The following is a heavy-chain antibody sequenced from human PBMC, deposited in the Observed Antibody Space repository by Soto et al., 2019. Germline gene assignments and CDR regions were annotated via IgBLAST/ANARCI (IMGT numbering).Heavy chain of an antibody. D-gene: IGHD3-3*01. V-gene: IGHV3-33*01. Sequence: QVQLVESGGGVVQPGRSLRLSCAASGFTFSSYGMHWVRQAPDKGLEWVAVIWYDGSNKYYADSVKGRFTISRDNSKNTLYLQMNSLRAEDTAVYYCARTDFWSGSSIDYWGQGTLVTVSS. J-gene: IGHJ4*02. CDR2: IWYDGSNK. CDR1: GFTFSSYG. CDR3: ARTDFWSGSSIDY.